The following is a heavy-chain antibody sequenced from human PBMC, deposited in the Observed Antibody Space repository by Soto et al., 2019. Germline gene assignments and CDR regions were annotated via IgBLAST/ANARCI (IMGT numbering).Heavy chain of an antibody. D-gene: IGHD3-10*01. CDR1: GVSITNSVYY. V-gene: IGHV4-59*08. Sequence: SETLSLTCPVSGVSITNSVYYWSWIRQPPGKGLEWIGYIYYSGSTNYNPSLKSRVTISVDTSKNQFSLKLNSMTAADTAVYYCARHNYGSGSTYFDYWGQGTLVTVSS. J-gene: IGHJ4*02. CDR3: ARHNYGSGSTYFDY. CDR2: IYYSGST.